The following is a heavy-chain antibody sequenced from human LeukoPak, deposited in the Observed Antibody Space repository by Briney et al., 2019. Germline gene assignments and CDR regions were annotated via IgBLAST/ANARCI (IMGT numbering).Heavy chain of an antibody. CDR1: GFTFSSYS. J-gene: IGHJ6*02. CDR2: ISSSTSYI. CDR3: ARKIGGYYGMDV. D-gene: IGHD3-3*01. V-gene: IGHV3-21*01. Sequence: PGGSLRLSCAASGFTFSSYSMNWVRQAPGKGLEWVSSISSSTSYIYYADSVKGRFTISRDNAKNSLYLQMNSLRAEDTAVYYCARKIGGYYGMDVWGQGTTVTVSS.